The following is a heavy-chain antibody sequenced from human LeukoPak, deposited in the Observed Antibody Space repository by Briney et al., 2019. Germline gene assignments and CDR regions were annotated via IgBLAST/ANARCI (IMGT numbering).Heavy chain of an antibody. CDR2: INPNSGGT. CDR1: GYTFTGYY. Sequence: ASVKVSCKASGYTFTGYYMHWVRQAPGQGLEWMGWINPNSGGTNYAQKFQGRVTMTRDMSTSTVYMELSSLRSEDTAVYYCARLNSSGWYGYFDYWGQGTLVTVSS. D-gene: IGHD6-19*01. CDR3: ARLNSSGWYGYFDY. J-gene: IGHJ4*02. V-gene: IGHV1-2*02.